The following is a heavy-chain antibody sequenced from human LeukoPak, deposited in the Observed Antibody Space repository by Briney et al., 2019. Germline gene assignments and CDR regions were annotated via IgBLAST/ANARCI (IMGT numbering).Heavy chain of an antibody. D-gene: IGHD6-13*01. CDR1: GFTLSAYG. CDR3: AGRGIAHS. Sequence: GGSLRLSCAASGFTLSAYGMTWVRQAPGKGLECVSAVSNNGGSTYYADSVKGRFTISRDNSKNTLYLQMNSLRAEDTAVYYCAGRGIAHSWGQGTLVTVSS. CDR2: VSNNGGST. J-gene: IGHJ5*02. V-gene: IGHV3-23*01.